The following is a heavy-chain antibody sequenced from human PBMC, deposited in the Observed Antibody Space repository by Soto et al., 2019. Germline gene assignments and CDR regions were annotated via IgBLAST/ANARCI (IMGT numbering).Heavy chain of an antibody. CDR3: VRDEVTRTVVRGARTQFDY. CDR2: IRHDGSGQ. CDR1: GFTFSSYY. Sequence: EVQLVESGGALVQPGGSLRLSCAASGFTFSSYYMRWVRQAPGKGLEWVANIRHDGSGQFYVDSVKGRFTISRDNAQNSLYLQMNSLRAEDTAVYYCVRDEVTRTVVRGARTQFDYWGQGTLVTVSS. D-gene: IGHD3-10*01. V-gene: IGHV3-7*01. J-gene: IGHJ4*02.